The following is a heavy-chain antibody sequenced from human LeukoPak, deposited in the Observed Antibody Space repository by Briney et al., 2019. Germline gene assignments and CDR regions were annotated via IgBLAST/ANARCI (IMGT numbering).Heavy chain of an antibody. D-gene: IGHD3-22*01. CDR2: ISRSGNTI. CDR1: GFTFSGCE. V-gene: IGHV3-48*03. J-gene: IGHJ4*02. Sequence: GGSLRLSCAISGFTFSGCELTWVRQAPGKGLEWISYISRSGNTIYYADSVKGRFTISRDNAKNSLYLQMNSLRAEDTAVYYCARANYYDISGYDYWGQGTLVTVSS. CDR3: ARANYYDISGYDY.